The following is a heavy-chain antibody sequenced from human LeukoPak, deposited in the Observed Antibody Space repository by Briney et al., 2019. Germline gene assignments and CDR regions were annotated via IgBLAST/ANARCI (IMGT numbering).Heavy chain of an antibody. CDR2: IYYSGST. J-gene: IGHJ4*02. CDR3: ARADGDLHFDY. D-gene: IGHD4-17*01. CDR1: GGSINSYS. Sequence: SETLSLTCTVSGGSINSYSWNWIRQPPGKGLEWIGYIYYSGSTIYSPSLKSRVTISVDTSKNQFSLKLTSVTAADTAVYYCARADGDLHFDYWGQGTLVTVSS. V-gene: IGHV4-59*01.